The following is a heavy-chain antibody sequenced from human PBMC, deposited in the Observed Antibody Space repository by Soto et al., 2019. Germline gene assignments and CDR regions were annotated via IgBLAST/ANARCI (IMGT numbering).Heavy chain of an antibody. CDR3: ASKLGELLADAFDI. D-gene: IGHD3-3*02. Sequence: SDTLSLTCTVSGGSISSNYWTWIRQPPGKRLEWIGYVHYTGSANYNPSLKSRVTISVDKSKSQFSLKMNSVTAADTAVYYCASKLGELLADAFDIWGQGTMVTVSS. J-gene: IGHJ3*02. CDR1: GGSISSNY. V-gene: IGHV4-59*12. CDR2: VHYTGSA.